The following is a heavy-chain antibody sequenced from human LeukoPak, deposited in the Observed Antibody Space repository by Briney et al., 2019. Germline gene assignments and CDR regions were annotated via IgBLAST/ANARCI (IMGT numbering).Heavy chain of an antibody. J-gene: IGHJ1*01. Sequence: GGSLRLSCAASGFTFSSYSMTWVRQAPGEGLQWVSYISSDGATTYYADSVKGRFIISRDNAKNSLFLQNNSLRAEDTAVYYCAGSTLSSGIFQYWGQGTLVTVSS. D-gene: IGHD3-3*01. CDR2: ISSDGATT. V-gene: IGHV3-48*04. CDR1: GFTFSSYS. CDR3: AGSTLSSGIFQY.